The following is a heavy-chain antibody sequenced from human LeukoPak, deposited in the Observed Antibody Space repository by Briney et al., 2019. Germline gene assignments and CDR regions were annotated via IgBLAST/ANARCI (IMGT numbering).Heavy chain of an antibody. D-gene: IGHD6-13*01. CDR2: ISTSSGTI. Sequence: PGGSLRLSCAASAFTFSSYQMNWVRQAPGKGLEWVSYISTSSGTISYADSVKGRFTISRDNAMSSLYLQMNSLRAEDTAVYYCARALPSSWYYFDYWGQGTLVTVSS. CDR1: AFTFSSYQ. CDR3: ARALPSSWYYFDY. J-gene: IGHJ4*02. V-gene: IGHV3-48*03.